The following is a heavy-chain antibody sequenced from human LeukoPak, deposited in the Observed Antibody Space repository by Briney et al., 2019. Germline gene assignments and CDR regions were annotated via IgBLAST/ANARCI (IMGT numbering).Heavy chain of an antibody. V-gene: IGHV3-30-3*01. D-gene: IGHD5-18*01. Sequence: PGRSLRLSCAASGFTFSSYAMHWVRQAPGKGLEWVAVISYDGSNKYYADSVKGRFTISRDNSKNTLYLQMNSLRAEDTAVYYCARGYSYGLGSYFDYWGQGTLVTVSS. CDR1: GFTFSSYA. CDR3: ARGYSYGLGSYFDY. J-gene: IGHJ4*02. CDR2: ISYDGSNK.